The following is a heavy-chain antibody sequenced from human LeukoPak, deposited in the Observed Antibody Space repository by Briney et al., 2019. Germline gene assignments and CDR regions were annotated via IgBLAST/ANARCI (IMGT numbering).Heavy chain of an antibody. V-gene: IGHV3-53*01. CDR2: IYSGGST. CDR3: ARDGKTDAFDI. Sequence: GGSLRLSCAASGFTVSSNYTSWVRQAPGKGLEWVSVIYSGGSTYYADSVKGRFTISRDNSKNTLYLQMNSLRAEDTAVYYCARDGKTDAFDIWGQGTMVTVSS. J-gene: IGHJ3*02. D-gene: IGHD1/OR15-1a*01. CDR1: GFTVSSNY.